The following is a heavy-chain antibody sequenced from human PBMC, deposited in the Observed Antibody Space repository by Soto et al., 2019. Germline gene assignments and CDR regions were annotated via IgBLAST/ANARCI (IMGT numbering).Heavy chain of an antibody. CDR3: ARDSERVQGPGTGWFDP. J-gene: IGHJ5*02. Sequence: QVHLVQSGAEVKKPGASVKVSCEASGYTSTTRGIHWVRQAPGQRLEWMGWINAANGDTKYSQKFQGRVTITKDTSASTAYRELSSLRSEDTSVYYCARDSERVQGPGTGWFDPWGQGTVVTVSS. CDR2: INAANGDT. CDR1: GYTSTTRG. D-gene: IGHD1-1*01. V-gene: IGHV1-3*01.